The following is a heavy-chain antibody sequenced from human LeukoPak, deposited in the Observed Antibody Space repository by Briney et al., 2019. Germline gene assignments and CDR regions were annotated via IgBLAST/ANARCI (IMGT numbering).Heavy chain of an antibody. CDR3: ARDAGFLEWLVSYGMDV. V-gene: IGHV1-2*02. CDR2: INPNSGGT. J-gene: IGHJ6*02. CDR1: GYTFTGYY. D-gene: IGHD3-3*01. Sequence: GASVKVSCKASGYTFTGYYVHWVRQAPGQGLEWMGWINPNSGGTNYAQKFQGRVTMTRDTSISTAYMELSRLRSDDTAVYYCARDAGFLEWLVSYGMDVWGQGTTVTVSS.